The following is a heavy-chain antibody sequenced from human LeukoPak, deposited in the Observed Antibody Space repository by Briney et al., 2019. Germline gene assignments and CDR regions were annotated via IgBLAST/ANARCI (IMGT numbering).Heavy chain of an antibody. CDR1: GYTFTSYD. CDR2: MNPNSGNT. V-gene: IGHV1-8*01. J-gene: IGHJ4*02. CDR3: ARVRPNYGGKRKIPFDY. Sequence: GASVKVSCKASGYTFTSYDINWVRQATGQGLEWMGWMNPNSGNTGYAQKFQGRVTMTRNTSISTAYMELSSLRSEDTAVYYCARVRPNYGGKRKIPFDYWGQGTLVTVSS. D-gene: IGHD4-23*01.